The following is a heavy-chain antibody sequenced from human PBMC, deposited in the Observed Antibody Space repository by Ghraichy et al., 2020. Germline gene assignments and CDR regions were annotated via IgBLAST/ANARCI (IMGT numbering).Heavy chain of an antibody. V-gene: IGHV4-4*02. CDR3: ARHPYDFDS. CDR1: GASVSSSNCW. J-gene: IGHJ4*02. Sequence: ESLNISCTVSGASVSSSNCWWSWVRQPPGKGLEWIGKVYDGGNNYNPSLRSRVTISKDMSRNQFSLKLSSVTAADTAVYYCARHPYDFDSWGQGTLVTVSS. CDR2: VYDGGN. D-gene: IGHD2-21*01.